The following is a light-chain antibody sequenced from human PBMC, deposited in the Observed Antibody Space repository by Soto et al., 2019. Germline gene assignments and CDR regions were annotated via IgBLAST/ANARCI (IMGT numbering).Light chain of an antibody. CDR1: QSLLRSNGYKY. J-gene: IGKJ5*01. Sequence: IVMSQSPLFLPVTPGESASFSCRSSQSLLRSNGYKYLDWFVQKPGQSPQLLIYLGSYRASGVPDRFTGSGTGTDFTLKITIVEAEDVGSYYCMQTLETPHTFGHGTRLEIK. CDR3: MQTLETPHT. V-gene: IGKV2-28*01. CDR2: LGS.